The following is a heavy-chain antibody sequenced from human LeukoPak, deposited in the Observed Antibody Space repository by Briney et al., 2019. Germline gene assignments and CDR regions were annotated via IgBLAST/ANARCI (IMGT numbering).Heavy chain of an antibody. CDR1: GGSISSSSYY. Sequence: SETLSLTCTVSGGSISSSSYYWGWIRQPPGKGLEWIGSIYYSGSTYYNPSLKSRVTISADTSKNQFSLKLSSVTAADTAVYYCARRVSWSSSGTTNYFDYWGQGTLVTVSS. CDR2: IYYSGST. D-gene: IGHD1-7*01. CDR3: ARRVSWSSSGTTNYFDY. J-gene: IGHJ4*02. V-gene: IGHV4-39*01.